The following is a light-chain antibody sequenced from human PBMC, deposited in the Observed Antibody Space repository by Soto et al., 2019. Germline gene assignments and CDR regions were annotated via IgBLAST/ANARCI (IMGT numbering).Light chain of an antibody. Sequence: IVLTQSPGTLSLSPGERATLSCRASQSVSGSFLAWFQQKPGQAPRLLIYGASSRATGIPDRFSGSGSGTEFTLTISSLQPDDFATYYCQQYNSYSFGQGTKVDIK. CDR2: GAS. V-gene: IGKV3-20*01. J-gene: IGKJ1*01. CDR3: QQYNSYS. CDR1: QSVSGSF.